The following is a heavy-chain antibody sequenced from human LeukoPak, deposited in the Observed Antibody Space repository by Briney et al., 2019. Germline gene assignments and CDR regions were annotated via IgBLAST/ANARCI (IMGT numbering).Heavy chain of an antibody. D-gene: IGHD6-13*01. CDR3: ARDLLDSSSRTFDY. CDR2: TYYRSKWYN. V-gene: IGHV6-1*01. J-gene: IGHJ4*02. Sequence: SQTLSLTFALSGDSVSSNSAAWNWIRQSPSRGLEWLGRTYYRSKWYNDYAVFVKSRITINPDTSKNQFSLQLNSVTPEDTAVYSCARDLLDSSSRTFDYWGQGTLVTVSS. CDR1: GDSVSSNSAA.